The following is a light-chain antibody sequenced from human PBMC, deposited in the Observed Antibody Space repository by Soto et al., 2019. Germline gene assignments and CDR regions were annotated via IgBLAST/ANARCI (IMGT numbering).Light chain of an antibody. V-gene: IGKV1-9*01. CDR1: QDINKF. CDR2: SAS. Sequence: IQLTQSPSSLSASVGDRVTLTCRASQDINKFLAWFQQTPGNAPKLLVYSASTLHSGVPSRFSGSGSATDFALTISSLQPKDFATYYCQQLKTYPYTFGQGTRLDIK. CDR3: QQLKTYPYT. J-gene: IGKJ2*01.